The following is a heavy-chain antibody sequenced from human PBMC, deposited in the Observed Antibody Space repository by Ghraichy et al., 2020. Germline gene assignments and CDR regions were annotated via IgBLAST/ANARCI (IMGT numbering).Heavy chain of an antibody. CDR1: GGSVSSDY. V-gene: IGHV4-59*02. CDR2: INYSGTS. J-gene: IGHJ4*02. CDR3: ARDIGRLAY. D-gene: IGHD3-16*01. Sequence: SETLSLTCTVSGGSVSSDYWSWIRQPHGKGLEWIGYINYSGTSNYKPSLKSRVTMSVDTSKNQFSLKLTSVTAADTAVYYCARDIGRLAYWGQGTLVIVSS.